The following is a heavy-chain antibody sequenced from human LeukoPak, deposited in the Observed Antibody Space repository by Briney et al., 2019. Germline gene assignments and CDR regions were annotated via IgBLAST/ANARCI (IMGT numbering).Heavy chain of an antibody. Sequence: PSETLSLTCAVYVGSFSGYYWSLIRQPPGKGLEWIVEINHSGSTNYNPSLKSRVTISVDTSKNQFSLKLSSVTAADTAVYYCARDARGEYQLPRRNYYYYYGMDVWGQGTTVTVSS. CDR3: ARDARGEYQLPRRNYYYYYGMDV. J-gene: IGHJ6*02. CDR2: INHSGST. CDR1: VGSFSGYY. V-gene: IGHV4-34*01. D-gene: IGHD2-2*01.